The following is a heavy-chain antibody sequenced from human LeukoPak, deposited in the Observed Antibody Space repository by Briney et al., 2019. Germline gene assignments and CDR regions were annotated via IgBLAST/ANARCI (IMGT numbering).Heavy chain of an antibody. Sequence: PGGSLRLSCAASGFTFSSYAMSWVRQAPGKGLEWVSAISGSGGSTYYADSVKGRFTISRDNSKNTLYLQMNSLRAEDTAVYYCAKDPYYCSSTSCYERRWNWFDPWGQGTPVTVSS. V-gene: IGHV3-23*01. CDR1: GFTFSSYA. J-gene: IGHJ5*02. CDR3: AKDPYYCSSTSCYERRWNWFDP. D-gene: IGHD2-2*01. CDR2: ISGSGGST.